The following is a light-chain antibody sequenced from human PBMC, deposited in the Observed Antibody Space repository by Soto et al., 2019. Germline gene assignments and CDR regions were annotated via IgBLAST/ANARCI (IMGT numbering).Light chain of an antibody. CDR3: SSYTSSTSYV. Sequence: QSVLTQPASVSGSPGQSITISCTGTSSDVGGYNYVSWYQQHPGKAPKLMIYEVSNRPSGVSNRFSGSKSGNTASLTISGLQAEDDADYYCSSYTSSTSYVFGTGTKVPS. CDR1: SSDVGGYNY. J-gene: IGLJ1*01. V-gene: IGLV2-14*01. CDR2: EVS.